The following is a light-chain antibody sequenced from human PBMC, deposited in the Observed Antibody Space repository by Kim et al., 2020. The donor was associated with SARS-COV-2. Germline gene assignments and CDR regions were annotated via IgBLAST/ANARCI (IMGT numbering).Light chain of an antibody. CDR1: KLGDKC. V-gene: IGLV3-1*01. Sequence: VSQGKSASIIGFGDKLGDKCAWEYQQKPGQSPVLVIYQESKRPSEIPERFSGSNSGNTATLTISGTQAMDEADYFCQAWDSITVVFGGGTQLTVL. CDR2: QES. J-gene: IGLJ2*01. CDR3: QAWDSITVV.